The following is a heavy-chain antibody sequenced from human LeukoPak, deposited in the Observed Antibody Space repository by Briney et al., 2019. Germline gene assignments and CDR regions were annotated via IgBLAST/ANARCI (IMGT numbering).Heavy chain of an antibody. CDR3: VKITSSSGGDY. Sequence: EGSLRLSCSASGFTFSSYAMYWVRQAPGKGLEYVSGISSNGGSTYYADSVKGRFTISRNNSKNTLYLQMSSLRAEDTAVYYCVKITSSSGGDYWGQGTLVTVSS. D-gene: IGHD6-19*01. CDR2: ISSNGGST. CDR1: GFTFSSYA. V-gene: IGHV3-64D*09. J-gene: IGHJ4*02.